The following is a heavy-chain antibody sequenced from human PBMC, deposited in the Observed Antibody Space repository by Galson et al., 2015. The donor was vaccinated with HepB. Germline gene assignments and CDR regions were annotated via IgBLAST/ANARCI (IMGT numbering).Heavy chain of an antibody. V-gene: IGHV3-48*02. CDR2: ISSSGSAR. CDR1: GFTLSSHS. D-gene: IGHD3-22*01. Sequence: SLRLSCAASGFTLSSHSINWVRQAPGKGLEWISYISSSGSARHYADSVKGRFTISRDDAKNSLYLQMNSLRDEDTGVYYCARRYYDSNGYYNSYYYGLDVWGRGTTVIVSS. CDR3: ARRYYDSNGYYNSYYYGLDV. J-gene: IGHJ6*02.